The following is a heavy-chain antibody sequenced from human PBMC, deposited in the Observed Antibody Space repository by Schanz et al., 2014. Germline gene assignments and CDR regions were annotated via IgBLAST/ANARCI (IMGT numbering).Heavy chain of an antibody. CDR1: GFSFSTHW. J-gene: IGHJ4*02. CDR3: VPMSIAAH. Sequence: VQLVESGGGLVQPGGSVRLSCGASGFSFSTHWMAWVRQAPGKGLEWVSDISDSGDSTHYADSVKGRFTISRDNAKNSLFLQMNSLSAEDTAVYYCVPMSIAAHWGQGTLVTVSS. CDR2: ISDSGDST. D-gene: IGHD6-6*01. V-gene: IGHV3-48*04.